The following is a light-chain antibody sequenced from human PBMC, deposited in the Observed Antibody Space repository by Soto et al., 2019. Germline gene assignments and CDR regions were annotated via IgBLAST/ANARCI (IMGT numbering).Light chain of an antibody. Sequence: EIVLTQSPGTLSLSPGERATLSCRASQSASSSYLAWYQQKPGQAPRLLIYGASSRATGIRGRFSGSGSGTDFTLTISRLEPEDFAVYYCQQSGSSPNTFGQGTKLEIK. CDR3: QQSGSSPNT. J-gene: IGKJ2*01. CDR1: QSASSSY. V-gene: IGKV3-20*01. CDR2: GAS.